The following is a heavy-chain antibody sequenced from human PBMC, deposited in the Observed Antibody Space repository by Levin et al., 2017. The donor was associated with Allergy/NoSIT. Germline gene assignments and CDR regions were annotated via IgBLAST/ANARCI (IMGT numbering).Heavy chain of an antibody. CDR2: IIPIFGTA. CDR3: ARVGYCGGDCYSPMGFDP. CDR1: GGTFSSYA. D-gene: IGHD2-21*02. Sequence: SVKVSCKASGGTFSSYAISWVRQAPGQGLEWMGGIIPIFGTANYAQKFQGRVTITADESTSTAYMELSSLRSEDTAVYYCARVGYCGGDCYSPMGFDPWGQGTLVTVSS. J-gene: IGHJ5*02. V-gene: IGHV1-69*13.